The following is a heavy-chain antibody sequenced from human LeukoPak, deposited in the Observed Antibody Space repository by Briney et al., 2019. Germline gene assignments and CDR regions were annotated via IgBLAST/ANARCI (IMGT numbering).Heavy chain of an antibody. CDR3: ARRRIAAAGTIHFDY. V-gene: IGHV1-3*01. Sequence: ASVKVSCKASGYTFTSYAMHWVRQAPGQRLEWMGWINAGNGNTKYSQKSQGRVTITRDTSASTAYMELSSLRSEDTAVYYCARRRIAAAGTIHFDYWGQGTLVTVSS. J-gene: IGHJ4*02. CDR2: INAGNGNT. CDR1: GYTFTSYA. D-gene: IGHD6-13*01.